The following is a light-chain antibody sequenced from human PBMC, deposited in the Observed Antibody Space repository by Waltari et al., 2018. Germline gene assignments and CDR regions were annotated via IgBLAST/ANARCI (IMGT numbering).Light chain of an antibody. CDR2: RNN. Sequence: QSVLTQPPSASGTPGQRVTISSSGSRSNIGSNYVYWYQQLPGTAPKLLIYRNNQRPSGVPDRFSGSKSGTSASLAISGLRSEDEADYYCAAWDDSLSGPVFGGGTKLTVL. CDR1: RSNIGSNY. V-gene: IGLV1-47*01. J-gene: IGLJ2*01. CDR3: AAWDDSLSGPV.